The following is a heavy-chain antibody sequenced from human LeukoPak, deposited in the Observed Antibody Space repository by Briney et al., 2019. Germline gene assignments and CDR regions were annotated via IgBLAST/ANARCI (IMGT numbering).Heavy chain of an antibody. D-gene: IGHD3-10*01. J-gene: IGHJ5*02. V-gene: IGHV5-51*01. CDR3: AGQGLWFGEFNYWFDP. Sequence: GESLKISCKGSGYSFTSYWIGWVRQMPGKGLEWMGIIYPGDSDTRYSPSFQGQVTISADKSISTAYLQWSSLKASDTAMYYCAGQGLWFGEFNYWFDPWGQGTLVTVSS. CDR2: IYPGDSDT. CDR1: GYSFTSYW.